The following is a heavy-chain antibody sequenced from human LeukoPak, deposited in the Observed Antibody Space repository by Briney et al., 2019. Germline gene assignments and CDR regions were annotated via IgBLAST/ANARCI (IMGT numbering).Heavy chain of an antibody. V-gene: IGHV4-59*01. CDR1: GGSFSSYY. CDR2: IYYSGST. CDR3: ARDRFGRTTHFDY. D-gene: IGHD3-10*01. J-gene: IGHJ4*02. Sequence: PSETLSLTCSVSGGSFSSYYWSWIRQPPGKGLEWIAYIYYSGSTNYNPSLKSRVTMSVDTSKNQFSLRLTSVAAADTAVYYCARDRFGRTTHFDYWGQGALVTVYS.